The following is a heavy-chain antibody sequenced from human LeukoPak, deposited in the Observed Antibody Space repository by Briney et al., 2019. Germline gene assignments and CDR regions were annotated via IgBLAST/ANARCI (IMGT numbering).Heavy chain of an antibody. J-gene: IGHJ6*02. CDR3: ARALFTTFGYYGMDV. Sequence: ASVKVFCKASGYTFTSYGISWVRQAPGQGLEWMGWISAYNGNTNYAQKLQGRVTMTTDTSTSTAYMELRSLRSDDTAVYYCARALFTTFGYYGMDVWGQGTTVTVSS. V-gene: IGHV1-18*01. D-gene: IGHD3-9*01. CDR1: GYTFTSYG. CDR2: ISAYNGNT.